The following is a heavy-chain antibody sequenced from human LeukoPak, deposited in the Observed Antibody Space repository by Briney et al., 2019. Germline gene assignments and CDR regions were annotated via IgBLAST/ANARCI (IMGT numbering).Heavy chain of an antibody. Sequence: GGSLRLSCAASGFTVSSNYMSWVRQAPGKGLEWVSVIYSGGSTYYADSVKGRFTISRDNSKNTLYLQMNSLRAEDTAVYYCARDVAVAAPEGFDYWGQGTLVTVSS. D-gene: IGHD6-19*01. J-gene: IGHJ4*02. CDR1: GFTVSSNY. V-gene: IGHV3-66*01. CDR2: IYSGGST. CDR3: ARDVAVAAPEGFDY.